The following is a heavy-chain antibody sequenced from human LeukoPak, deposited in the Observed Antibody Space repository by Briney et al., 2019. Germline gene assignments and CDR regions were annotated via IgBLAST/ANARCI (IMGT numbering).Heavy chain of an antibody. Sequence: GGSLRLSCAASGFTFSSYAMSWVRQAPGKGLEWVSAISGSGGSTYYADSVKGRFTISRDNAKNSLSLQMNSLRAEDTAVYYCARSNVLLWFGESNAFDIWGQGTMVTVSS. J-gene: IGHJ3*02. CDR2: ISGSGGST. V-gene: IGHV3-23*01. CDR1: GFTFSSYA. CDR3: ARSNVLLWFGESNAFDI. D-gene: IGHD3-10*01.